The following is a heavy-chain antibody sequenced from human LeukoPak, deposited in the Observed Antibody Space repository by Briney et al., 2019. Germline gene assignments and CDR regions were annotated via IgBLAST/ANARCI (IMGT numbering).Heavy chain of an antibody. CDR1: GASISSLH. J-gene: IGHJ4*02. Sequence: SETRSLTCTVSGASISSLHWSWVRQPPGKGLEWIGYIDGSGSPNYNPSLKGRVTISEDTSKSQFSLRLTSVTTADTAVYYCARGGFYFLYLSQGTLVTVSS. CDR2: IDGSGSP. D-gene: IGHD3-16*01. V-gene: IGHV4-59*11. CDR3: ARGGFYFLY.